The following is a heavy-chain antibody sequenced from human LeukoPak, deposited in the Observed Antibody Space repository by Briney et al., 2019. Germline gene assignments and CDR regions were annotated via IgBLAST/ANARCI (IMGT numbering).Heavy chain of an antibody. CDR3: ASGFLGGTRDY. Sequence: SETLSLTCAVYGGSFSGYYWSWIRQPPGKGLEWIGEINHSGSTNYNPSLKSRVTISVDTSKNQFSLKLSSVTAADTAVYYCASGFLGGTRDYWGQGTLVTVSS. V-gene: IGHV4-34*01. CDR2: INHSGST. CDR1: GGSFSGYY. D-gene: IGHD1-1*01. J-gene: IGHJ4*02.